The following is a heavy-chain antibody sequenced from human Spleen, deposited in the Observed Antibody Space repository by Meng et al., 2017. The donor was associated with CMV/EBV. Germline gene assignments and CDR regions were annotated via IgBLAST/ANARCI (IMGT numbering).Heavy chain of an antibody. CDR3: AAIHLGGY. CDR1: GFTFSDYY. CDR2: IYHSGST. D-gene: IGHD3-16*01. V-gene: IGHV4-38-2*01. Sequence: GSLRLSCAASGFTFSDYYMSWIRQAPGKGLEWIGSIYHSGSTYYNPSLKSRVTISVDTSKNQFSLKLSSVTAADTAVYYCAAIHLGGYWGQGTLVTVSS. J-gene: IGHJ4*02.